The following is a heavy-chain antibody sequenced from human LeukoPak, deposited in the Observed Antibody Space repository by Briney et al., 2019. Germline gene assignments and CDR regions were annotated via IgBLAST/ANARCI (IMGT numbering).Heavy chain of an antibody. CDR2: INHSGYT. CDR3: ARGCGNVRVDT. CDR1: NCSLGSDN. V-gene: IGHV4-34*01. Sequence: KTSETLSLTCAVYNCSLGSDNWSWIRQPPGKGREWVVEINHSGYTNYHPSLGSRVTISEDTTKNQFSLKLSPATAADSAVYYCARGCGNVRVDTWGQGTLVTVSS. J-gene: IGHJ5*02. D-gene: IGHD4-23*01.